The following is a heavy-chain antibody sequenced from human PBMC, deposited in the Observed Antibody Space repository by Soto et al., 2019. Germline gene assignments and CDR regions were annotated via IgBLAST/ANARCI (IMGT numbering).Heavy chain of an antibody. CDR3: ARRAETNGWNGFGADKYYFDF. J-gene: IGHJ4*02. V-gene: IGHV1-8*01. CDR1: GYTFTSYD. D-gene: IGHD3-3*01. Sequence: ASVKVSCKASGYTFTSYDLYWVRQATGQGLEWMGLLNPTPGDSGYAQKFEGRITVTSDTSINTVHMELSSLRSEDTAVYYCARRAETNGWNGFGADKYYFDFWGQGTLVTVSS. CDR2: LNPTPGDS.